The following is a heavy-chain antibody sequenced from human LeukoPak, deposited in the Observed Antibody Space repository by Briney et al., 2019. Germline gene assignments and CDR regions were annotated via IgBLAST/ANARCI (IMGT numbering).Heavy chain of an antibody. V-gene: IGHV3-11*01. J-gene: IGHJ6*02. Sequence: PGGSLRLSCAASGFTFSDYYMSWIRQAPGKGLEWVSYISSSGSTIYYADSVKGRFTISRDNAKNSLYLQMNSLRAEDTAVYYCARDGEPGLVAATTGDYGMDVWGQGTTVTVSS. CDR3: ARDGEPGLVAATTGDYGMDV. D-gene: IGHD2-15*01. CDR1: GFTFSDYY. CDR2: ISSSGSTI.